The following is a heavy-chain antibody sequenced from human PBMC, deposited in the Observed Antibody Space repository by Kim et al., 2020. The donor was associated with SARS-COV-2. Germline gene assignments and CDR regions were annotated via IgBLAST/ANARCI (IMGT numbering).Heavy chain of an antibody. V-gene: IGHV1-24*01. CDR1: GYTLTELS. CDR2: FDPEDAKT. CDR3: ATAFALASAGGGNTYYYGMDV. Sequence: ASVKVSCKVSGYTLTELSMHWVRQAPGKGLEWMGGFDPEDAKTIYAQKFQGRVTMTEDTSTDTAYMELSSLRSEDTAVYYCATAFALASAGGGNTYYYGMDVWGQGTTVTVSS. D-gene: IGHD6-13*01. J-gene: IGHJ6*02.